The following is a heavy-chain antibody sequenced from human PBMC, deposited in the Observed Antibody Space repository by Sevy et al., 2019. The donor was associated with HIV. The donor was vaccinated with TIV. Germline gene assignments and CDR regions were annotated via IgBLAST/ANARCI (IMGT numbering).Heavy chain of an antibody. CDR2: ISYDGSNK. D-gene: IGHD2-15*01. V-gene: IGHV3-30*18. J-gene: IGHJ6*02. CDR1: GFTFSSYG. Sequence: GGSLRLSRAASGFTFSSYGMHWVRQAPGKGLEWVAVISYDGSNKYYADSVKGRFTISRDNSKNTLYLQMNSLRAEDTAVYYCAKSGPIKTPVLYRYYYYGMDVWGQGTTVTVSS. CDR3: AKSGPIKTPVLYRYYYYGMDV.